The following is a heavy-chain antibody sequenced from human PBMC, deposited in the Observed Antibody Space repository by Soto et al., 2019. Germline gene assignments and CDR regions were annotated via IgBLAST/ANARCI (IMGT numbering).Heavy chain of an antibody. Sequence: GGSLRLSCAASGFTFDDYTMHWVRQAPGKGLEWVSLISWDGGSTYYADSVKGRFTISRDNSKNSLYLQMNSLRTEDTALYYCAKDMEGIAAAASWYYYYYGMDVWGQGTTVTVSS. V-gene: IGHV3-43*01. J-gene: IGHJ6*02. CDR1: GFTFDDYT. D-gene: IGHD6-13*01. CDR3: AKDMEGIAAAASWYYYYYGMDV. CDR2: ISWDGGST.